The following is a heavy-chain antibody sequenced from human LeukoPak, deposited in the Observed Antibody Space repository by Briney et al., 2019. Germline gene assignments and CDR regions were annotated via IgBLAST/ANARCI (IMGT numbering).Heavy chain of an antibody. J-gene: IGHJ6*02. CDR1: GFTFSSYG. V-gene: IGHV3-23*01. CDR2: ISDSGGST. D-gene: IGHD6-13*01. Sequence: GGSLRLSCVASGFTFSSYGMSWGRQAPGRGLEGVSGISDSGGSTYYADSVKGRFTISRDNSKNTLYLQMNSLRAEDTAVYYCAKGIATTGPYYYAMDVWGQGTTVTVSS. CDR3: AKGIATTGPYYYAMDV.